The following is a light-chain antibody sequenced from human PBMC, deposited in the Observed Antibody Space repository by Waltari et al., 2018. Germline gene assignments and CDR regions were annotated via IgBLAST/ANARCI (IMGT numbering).Light chain of an antibody. CDR3: QNHERLPAT. CDR2: AAS. CDR1: QSVSKY. V-gene: IGKV3-20*01. Sequence: EVVLTQSPGTLSLSPGERATLSCRASQSVSKYLAWYQQRPGQAPRLLIYAASTRATGVPDRFSGMGFGTDFSLTISRLEPEDFAVYYCQNHERLPATFGQGTKVEIK. J-gene: IGKJ1*01.